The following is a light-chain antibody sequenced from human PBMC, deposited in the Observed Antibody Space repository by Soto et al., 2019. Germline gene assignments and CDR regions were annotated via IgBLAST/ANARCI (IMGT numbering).Light chain of an antibody. J-gene: IGLJ1*01. CDR1: SSDVGGYKY. V-gene: IGLV2-8*01. CDR3: SSYAGIHNLGV. Sequence: QSALTQPPSASGSPGQSVTISCTGTSSDVGGYKYVSWYQQHPGKAPKLMIFEVNKRPSGVPDRFSGSKSGNTASLTVSGLQAEDEADYYCSSYAGIHNLGVFGPGTKLTVL. CDR2: EVN.